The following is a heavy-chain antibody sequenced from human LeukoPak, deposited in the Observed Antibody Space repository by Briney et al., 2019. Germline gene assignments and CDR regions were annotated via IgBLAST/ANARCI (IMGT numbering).Heavy chain of an antibody. D-gene: IGHD2-8*01. Sequence: ASVKVSCKASGYTFTSYYMHWVRQAPGQGLEWMGIINPSGGSTSYAQKFQGRVTMTRDTSTSTVYTELSSLRSEDTAVYYCARDNYCTNGVCLYYFDYWGQGTLVTVSS. CDR1: GYTFTSYY. CDR3: ARDNYCTNGVCLYYFDY. V-gene: IGHV1-46*01. J-gene: IGHJ4*02. CDR2: INPSGGST.